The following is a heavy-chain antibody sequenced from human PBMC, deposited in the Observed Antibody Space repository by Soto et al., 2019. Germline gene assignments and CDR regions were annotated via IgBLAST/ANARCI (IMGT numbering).Heavy chain of an antibody. CDR2: ISSSSSYI. Sequence: GGSLRLSCAASGFTFSSYSMNWVRQAPGKGLEWVSSISSSSSYIYYADSVKGRFTISRDNAKNSLYLQMNSLRAEDTAVYYCARGVIAARHSSLDYWGQGTLVTVSS. D-gene: IGHD6-6*01. CDR3: ARGVIAARHSSLDY. J-gene: IGHJ4*02. V-gene: IGHV3-21*01. CDR1: GFTFSSYS.